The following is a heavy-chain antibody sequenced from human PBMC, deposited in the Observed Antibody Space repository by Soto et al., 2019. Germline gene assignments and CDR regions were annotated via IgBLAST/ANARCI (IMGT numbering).Heavy chain of an antibody. CDR2: IYYSGST. Sequence: QVQLQESGPGLVKPSQTLSLTCTVSGGSISSGGYYWSWIRQHPGKGLEWIGYIYYSGSTYYNPALKSRVTISVDTSKNQFSLKLSSVTAADTAVYYCARVLGDSSGYYSPAVDYWGQGTLVTVSS. V-gene: IGHV4-31*03. D-gene: IGHD3-22*01. J-gene: IGHJ4*02. CDR1: GGSISSGGYY. CDR3: ARVLGDSSGYYSPAVDY.